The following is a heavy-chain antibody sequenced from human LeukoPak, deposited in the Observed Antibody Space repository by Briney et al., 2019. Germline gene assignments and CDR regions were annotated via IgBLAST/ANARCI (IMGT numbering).Heavy chain of an antibody. CDR1: GFTFSHYA. J-gene: IGHJ4*02. Sequence: GGSLRLSCAASGFTFSHYAMHWVRQAPGKGLEWVAFISYDGTTQYYAGSVKGRFTISRDDSKNTLYLQMHSLRTEDTAVYFCARSPFRSYSFDYWGQGTLVTVSS. V-gene: IGHV3-30*01. D-gene: IGHD2/OR15-2a*01. CDR2: ISYDGTTQ. CDR3: ARSPFRSYSFDY.